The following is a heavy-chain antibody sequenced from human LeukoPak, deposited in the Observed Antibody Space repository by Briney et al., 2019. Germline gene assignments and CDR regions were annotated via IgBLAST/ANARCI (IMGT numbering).Heavy chain of an antibody. J-gene: IGHJ4*02. D-gene: IGHD1-7*01. CDR3: ARLELELSLDY. CDR1: GGSISSSSYY. CDR2: IYYSGST. Sequence: SETLSLTCAVSGGSISSSSYYWGWIRQPPGKGLEWIGSIYYSGSTYYNSSLKSRVTISVDTSKNQFSLKLSSVTAADTAVYYCARLELELSLDYWGQGTLVTVSS. V-gene: IGHV4-39*01.